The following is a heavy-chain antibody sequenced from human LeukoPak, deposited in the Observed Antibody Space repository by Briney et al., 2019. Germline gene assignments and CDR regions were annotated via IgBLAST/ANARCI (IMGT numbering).Heavy chain of an antibody. D-gene: IGHD3-10*02. CDR2: ISSSGSTI. Sequence: PEGSLRLSCAASGFTFSSYEMNWVRQAPGKGLEWVSYISSSGSTIYYADSVKGRFTISRDNAKNSLYLQMNSLRAEDTAVYYCAEPGITMIGGVWGKGTTVTISS. J-gene: IGHJ6*04. CDR3: AEPGITMIGGV. CDR1: GFTFSSYE. V-gene: IGHV3-48*03.